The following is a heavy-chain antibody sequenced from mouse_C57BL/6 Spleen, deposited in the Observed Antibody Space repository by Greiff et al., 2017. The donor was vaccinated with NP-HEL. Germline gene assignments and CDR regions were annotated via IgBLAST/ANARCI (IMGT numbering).Heavy chain of an antibody. J-gene: IGHJ2*01. CDR3: AIFTTVVSYYFDY. V-gene: IGHV1-82*01. CDR2: IYPGDGDT. Sequence: VQLQQSGPELVKPGASVKISCKASGYAFSSSWMNWVKQRPGKGLEWIGRIYPGDGDTNYNGKFKGKATLTADKSSSTAYMQLSSMTSEDTAVYYCAIFTTVVSYYFDYWGQGTTLTVSS. CDR1: GYAFSSSW. D-gene: IGHD1-1*01.